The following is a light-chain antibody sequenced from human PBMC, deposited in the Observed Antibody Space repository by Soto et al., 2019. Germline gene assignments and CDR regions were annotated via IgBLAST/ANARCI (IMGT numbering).Light chain of an antibody. Sequence: EIGLTQSPGTLSLSPGERATLSCRASQSISSSLLAWYQQKPGQSPRLLIYGASRRATGIPDRFGGSGSGTDFTLTISRLETEDFAVYYCQKCGGSHQWTFNQGTKVDIK. V-gene: IGKV3-20*01. J-gene: IGKJ1*01. CDR3: QKCGGSHQWT. CDR1: QSISSSL. CDR2: GAS.